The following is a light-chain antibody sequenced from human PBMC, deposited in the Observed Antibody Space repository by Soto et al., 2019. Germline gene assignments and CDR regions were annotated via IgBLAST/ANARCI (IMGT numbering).Light chain of an antibody. V-gene: IGKV3-11*01. CDR2: DAS. J-gene: IGKJ1*01. CDR3: QQRSNWPQT. Sequence: EVVLTQSPGTLSLSPGERATLSCRASQSVSSSYLAWYQQKPGQAPRLLIYDASNRATGIPARFSGSGSGTDFTLTISSLEPEDFAVYYCQQRSNWPQTFGQSTKVDIK. CDR1: QSVSSSY.